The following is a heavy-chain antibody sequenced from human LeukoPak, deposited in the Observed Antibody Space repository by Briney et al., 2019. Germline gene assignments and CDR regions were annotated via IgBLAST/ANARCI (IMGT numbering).Heavy chain of an antibody. CDR3: ARGRYNSGWSGWFDP. Sequence: GGSLRLSCAASGFTFSSYSMNWVRQAPGKGLEWVSSISSGSSSIYYADSVKSRFTVSRDNAKNSLYLQMNSLRAEDTAVYYCARGRYNSGWSGWFDPWGQGTLVTVSS. V-gene: IGHV3-21*01. CDR2: ISSGSSSI. CDR1: GFTFSSYS. D-gene: IGHD6-19*01. J-gene: IGHJ5*02.